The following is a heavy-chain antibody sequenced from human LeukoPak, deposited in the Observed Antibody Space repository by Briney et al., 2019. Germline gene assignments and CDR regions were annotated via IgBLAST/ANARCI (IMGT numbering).Heavy chain of an antibody. D-gene: IGHD3-22*01. CDR1: GFTFSSYE. J-gene: IGHJ2*01. Sequence: GGSLRLSCAASGFTFSSYEMNWVRQAPGKGLEWVSYISSSGSTIYYADSVKGRFTISRDNAKNSLYLQMNSLRAEDTAVYYCARVNYYDLYFDLWGRGTLVTVSS. CDR3: ARVNYYDLYFDL. CDR2: ISSSGSTI. V-gene: IGHV3-48*03.